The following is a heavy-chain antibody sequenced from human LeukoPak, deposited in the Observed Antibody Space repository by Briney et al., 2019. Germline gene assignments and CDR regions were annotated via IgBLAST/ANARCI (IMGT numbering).Heavy chain of an antibody. V-gene: IGHV3-23*01. CDR3: AKVLGDFWSGYYD. CDR2: ISGSGGST. CDR1: GFTFSNYA. D-gene: IGHD3-3*01. Sequence: GGSLRLSCAASGFTFSNYAMSWVRQAPGKGLEWVSTISGSGGSTYYADSVKGRFTISRDNSKNTLYVQMNSLRAEDTAVYHCAKVLGDFWSGYYDWGQGTLVTVSS. J-gene: IGHJ4*02.